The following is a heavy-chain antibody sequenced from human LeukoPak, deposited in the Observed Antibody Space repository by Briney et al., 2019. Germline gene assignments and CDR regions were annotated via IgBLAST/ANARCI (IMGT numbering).Heavy chain of an antibody. CDR2: ISGSGVST. CDR3: AKAVSYLDAFYF. Sequence: GGSPRLSCAASGFTFSICAMSWVRQTPGKGLEWVSDISGSGVSTHYADSVNGRFTISRDNSKNTVYLQMDSLRAEDTAVYYCAKAVSYLDAFYFWGHGTMVTVSS. CDR1: GFTFSICA. J-gene: IGHJ3*01. D-gene: IGHD3-10*01. V-gene: IGHV3-23*01.